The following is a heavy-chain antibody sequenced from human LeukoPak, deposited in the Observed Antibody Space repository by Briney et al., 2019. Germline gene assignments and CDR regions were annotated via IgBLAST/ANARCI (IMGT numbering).Heavy chain of an antibody. J-gene: IGHJ4*02. D-gene: IGHD4-23*01. CDR2: INSDGSST. CDR3: VRGDYGGPWGY. Sequence: GRSLRLSCAASGFTFSTYWMHWVRQAPGKGLVWVSRINSDGSSTNYADSVKGRFTISRDNAKNTLYLQMNSLRAEDMAVYYCVRGDYGGPWGYWGQGTLVTVSS. CDR1: GFTFSTYW. V-gene: IGHV3-74*01.